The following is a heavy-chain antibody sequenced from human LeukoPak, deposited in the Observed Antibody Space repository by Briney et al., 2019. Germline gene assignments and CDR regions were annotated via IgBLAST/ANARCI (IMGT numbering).Heavy chain of an antibody. CDR1: GFTFSSYD. CDR2: IGTAGDT. V-gene: IGHV3-13*01. CDR3: ARDLSSGYSGNYGAFEY. Sequence: GGSLRLSCAASGFTFSSYDMHWVRQATGKGLEWVSAIGTAGDTYYPGSVKGRFTISRDNSKNTVYLQMNSLRAEDTAVYYCARDLSSGYSGNYGAFEYWGQGTLVIVSS. J-gene: IGHJ4*02. D-gene: IGHD1-26*01.